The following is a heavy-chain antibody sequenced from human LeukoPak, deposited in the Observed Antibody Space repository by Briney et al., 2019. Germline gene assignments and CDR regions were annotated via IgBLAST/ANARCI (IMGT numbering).Heavy chain of an antibody. D-gene: IGHD3-22*01. CDR2: ITDSGGRT. V-gene: IGHV3-23*01. Sequence: PGGSLRLSCAVSGITLSNYGMSWVRHAPGKGLEWVAGITDSGGRTNYADSVKGRFTISGDNPKNTLYLQMNSLRAEDTAVYFCAKRGVVIRVILVGFHKEAYYFDSWVQGALVTVSS. CDR1: GITLSNYG. CDR3: AKRGVVIRVILVGFHKEAYYFDS. J-gene: IGHJ4*02.